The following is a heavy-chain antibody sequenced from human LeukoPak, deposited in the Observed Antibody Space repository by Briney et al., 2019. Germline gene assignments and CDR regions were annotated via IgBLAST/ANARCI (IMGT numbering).Heavy chain of an antibody. J-gene: IGHJ4*02. D-gene: IGHD3-22*01. Sequence: SETLSLTCTVSDGSISTYYWSWIRQPPGKGLEWIGYIYYSGGTNYNPSLKSRVTISADTSKNQFSLKLTSVTAADTAVYYCARGSYYDRPSRSRVEYWGQGTLVTVSS. CDR1: DGSISTYY. CDR3: ARGSYYDRPSRSRVEY. V-gene: IGHV4-59*01. CDR2: IYYSGGT.